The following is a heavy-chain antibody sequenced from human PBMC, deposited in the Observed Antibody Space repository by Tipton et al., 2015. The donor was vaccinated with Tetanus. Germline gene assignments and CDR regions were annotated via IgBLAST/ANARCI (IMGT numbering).Heavy chain of an antibody. V-gene: IGHV4-39*02. CDR2: IYFEGST. Sequence: TLSLTCSVSGASIIDKRHYWGWIRQPPGKGLEWIASIYFEGSTYYSPSLKSRLTIDIDTSRNLFSLNLTSVTPADTAIYYCARKGRQFCSGDCYPTAYDIWGHGTMVTVSS. D-gene: IGHD2-21*02. CDR1: GASIIDKRHY. CDR3: ARKGRQFCSGDCYPTAYDI. J-gene: IGHJ3*02.